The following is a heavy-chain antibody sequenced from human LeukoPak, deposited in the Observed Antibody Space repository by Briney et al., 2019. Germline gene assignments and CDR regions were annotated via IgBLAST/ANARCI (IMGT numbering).Heavy chain of an antibody. V-gene: IGHV3-23*01. D-gene: IGHD3-10*01. CDR2: ISGSGGST. Sequence: PGGSLRLSCAASGFTFSSNAMSWVRQAPGKGLEWVSTISGSGGSTYYADSVKGRFTISRDNSKNTLYLQMNSLRAEDTAVYYCAKDFGYYYGSGSYYRGLEYWGQGTLVTVSS. J-gene: IGHJ4*02. CDR1: GFTFSSNA. CDR3: AKDFGYYYGSGSYYRGLEY.